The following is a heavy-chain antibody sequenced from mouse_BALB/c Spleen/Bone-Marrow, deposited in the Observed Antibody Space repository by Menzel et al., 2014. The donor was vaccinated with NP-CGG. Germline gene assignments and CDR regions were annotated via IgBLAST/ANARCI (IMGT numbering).Heavy chain of an antibody. CDR3: ARFGYDYALDY. V-gene: IGHV3-8*02. CDR1: GDSIXSGY. CDR2: ISYSGST. D-gene: IGHD2-2*01. J-gene: IGHJ4*01. Sequence: EVQLQRSGPSLVKPSQTLSLTCSVTGDSIXSGYWNWIRKFPGNKLEYMGYISYSGSTYYNPSLKSRISITRDTSKNXYYLQLKSVTTEDTATYYCARFGYDYALDYWGQGTSVTVSS.